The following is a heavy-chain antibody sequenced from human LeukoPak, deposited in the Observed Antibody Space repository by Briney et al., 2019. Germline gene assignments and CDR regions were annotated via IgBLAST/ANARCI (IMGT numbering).Heavy chain of an antibody. CDR3: ARGDELIAAREIDY. CDR1: GGSFSGYY. J-gene: IGHJ4*02. D-gene: IGHD6-6*01. V-gene: IGHV4-34*01. Sequence: CETLPLTCAVYGGSFSGYYWSWIRQPPGKGLEWIGEINHSGSTNYNPSLKSRVTISVDTSKNQFSLKLSSVTAADTAVYYCARGDELIAAREIDYWGQGTLVTVSS. CDR2: INHSGST.